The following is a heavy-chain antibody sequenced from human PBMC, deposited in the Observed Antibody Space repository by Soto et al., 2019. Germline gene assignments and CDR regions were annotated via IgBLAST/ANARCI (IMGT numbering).Heavy chain of an antibody. V-gene: IGHV1-18*01. Sequence: QVQLVQSGDEVRKPGSSVKVSCKASGYIFVNYGIAWVRQAPGQGLEWMGWISPYSGNTHYASKVQGRLTMTTDTSTCLAYMELGSLTSHHPAVYYCAMVDKYVTPTPPHVWGQGTTGTVS. CDR2: ISPYSGNT. J-gene: IGHJ6*02. CDR1: GYIFVNYG. CDR3: AMVDKYVTPTPPHV. D-gene: IGHD5-12*01.